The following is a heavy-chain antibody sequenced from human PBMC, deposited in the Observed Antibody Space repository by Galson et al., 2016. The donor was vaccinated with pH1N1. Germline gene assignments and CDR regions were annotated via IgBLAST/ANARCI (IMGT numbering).Heavy chain of an antibody. J-gene: IGHJ4*02. V-gene: IGHV3-9*01. CDR3: AKARTSGSYHFDY. CDR2: ISWNSGTV. CDR1: GFTFHDYG. Sequence: LRLSCAASGFTFHDYGMHWVRQASGKGLEWVSGISWNSGTVDYAESVKGRFTISRDNGKNSLYLQMNSLRAEDTALYYCAKARTSGSYHFDYWGQGTLVTVSS. D-gene: IGHD6-19*01.